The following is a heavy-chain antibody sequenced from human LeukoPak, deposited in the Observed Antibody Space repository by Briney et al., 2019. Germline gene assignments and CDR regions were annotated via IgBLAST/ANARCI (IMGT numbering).Heavy chain of an antibody. CDR1: GFTFSGYW. J-gene: IGHJ3*02. Sequence: GGSLRLSCAASGFTFSGYWMQWVRQAPGKGLVWVSRINSDGSTTTYADSVKGRFTISRDNAKNTLYLQMNSLRAEDTAMYYCARAVSAYDAFDIWGQGTMVTVSS. V-gene: IGHV3-74*01. CDR2: INSDGSTT. CDR3: ARAVSAYDAFDI.